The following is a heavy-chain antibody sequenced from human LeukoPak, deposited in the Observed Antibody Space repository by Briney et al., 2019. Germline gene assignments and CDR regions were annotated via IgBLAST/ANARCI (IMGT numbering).Heavy chain of an antibody. CDR1: GGTFSSYA. CDR3: ARDKGSSGYYRTYYFDY. Sequence: SVKVSCKASGGTFSSYAISWVRQAPGQGLEWMGRIIPIFGTANYAKKFQGRVTFTTDESTSTAYMELSSLRSEDTAVYYCARDKGSSGYYRTYYFDYWGQGTLVTVSS. J-gene: IGHJ4*02. V-gene: IGHV1-69*05. D-gene: IGHD3-22*01. CDR2: IIPIFGTA.